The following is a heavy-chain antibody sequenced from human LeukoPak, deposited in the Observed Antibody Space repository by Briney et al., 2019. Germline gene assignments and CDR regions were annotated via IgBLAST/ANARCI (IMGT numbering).Heavy chain of an antibody. D-gene: IGHD3-22*01. Sequence: SETLSLTCAVYGGSFSGYYWSWIRQPPGKGLEWIGEINHSRSTNYNPSLKSRVTISVDTSKNQFSLKLSSVTAADTAVYYCVSLNYYDSSGYSVYYWGQGTLVTVSS. J-gene: IGHJ4*02. V-gene: IGHV4-34*01. CDR2: INHSRST. CDR1: GGSFSGYY. CDR3: VSLNYYDSSGYSVYY.